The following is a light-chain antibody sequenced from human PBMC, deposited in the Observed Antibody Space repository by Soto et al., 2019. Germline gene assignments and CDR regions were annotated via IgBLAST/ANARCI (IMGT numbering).Light chain of an antibody. J-gene: IGLJ2*01. CDR3: SSYRSSIIPVV. Sequence: QSALTQPASVSGSPGQSITISCTGTSSDVGGYNFVSWYQHHPGKAPKLMIYGVSNRPSGVSGRFFGSKSGNTASLTISGLQPEDEADYYCSSYRSSIIPVVFGGGTKLTVL. CDR2: GVS. V-gene: IGLV2-14*01. CDR1: SSDVGGYNF.